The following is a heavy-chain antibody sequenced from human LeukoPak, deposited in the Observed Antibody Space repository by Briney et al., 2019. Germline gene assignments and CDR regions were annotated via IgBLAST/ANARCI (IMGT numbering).Heavy chain of an antibody. V-gene: IGHV3-66*01. CDR1: GFTVSSNY. J-gene: IGHJ6*02. CDR2: IYSGGST. D-gene: IGHD3-16*01. Sequence: GGSLRLSCSASGFTVSSNYMSWVRQAPGKGLEWVSVIYSGGSTYYADSVKGRFTISRDSSKNTLYLQINSLRAEDTAIYYCARDRGILPYGMDVWGQGTTVTVSS. CDR3: ARDRGILPYGMDV.